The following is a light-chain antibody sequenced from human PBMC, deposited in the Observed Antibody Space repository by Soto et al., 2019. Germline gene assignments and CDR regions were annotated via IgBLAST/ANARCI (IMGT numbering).Light chain of an antibody. V-gene: IGKV4-1*01. J-gene: IGKJ3*01. CDR1: QSVLYSSNNKIY. CDR2: WAS. CDR3: QHYGSALFT. Sequence: DIVMTQSPDSLAVSLGERATINCKSSQSVLYSSNNKIYLAWYQQKPGQPPKLLIYWASTRESGVPDRFSGSGSGTDFTLTINSLEPEDFAVYYCQHYGSALFTFGPGTKVDVK.